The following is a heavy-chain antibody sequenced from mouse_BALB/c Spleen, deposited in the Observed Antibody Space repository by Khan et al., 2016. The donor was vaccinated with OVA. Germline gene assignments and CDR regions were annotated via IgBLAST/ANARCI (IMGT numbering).Heavy chain of an antibody. CDR2: ISSGGNT. J-gene: IGHJ3*01. CDR1: GFTFSNYG. CDR3: ARDYWFVY. Sequence: EVELVESGGGLVKPGGSLKVSCAASGFTFSNYGMSWVHQTPDKSLQWVASISSGGNTYYPDNAKGRFTISRENDRNILYLQMNSLRSEDTAIYYCARDYWFVYWGQGTLVTVSA. V-gene: IGHV5-6-5*01.